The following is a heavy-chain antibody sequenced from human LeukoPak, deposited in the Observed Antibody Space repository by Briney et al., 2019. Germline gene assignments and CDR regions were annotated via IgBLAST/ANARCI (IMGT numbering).Heavy chain of an antibody. J-gene: IGHJ4*02. CDR1: GFTFSSYT. D-gene: IGHD6-6*01. V-gene: IGHV3-30*04. CDR3: ARDEGIAALSGTFDY. Sequence: WGSLRLSCAASGFTFSSYTMHWVRQAPGKGLEWVAVISYDGSNKYYADSVKGRFTISRDNSKNTLYLQMNSLRAEDTAVYYCARDEGIAALSGTFDYWGQGTLVTVSS. CDR2: ISYDGSNK.